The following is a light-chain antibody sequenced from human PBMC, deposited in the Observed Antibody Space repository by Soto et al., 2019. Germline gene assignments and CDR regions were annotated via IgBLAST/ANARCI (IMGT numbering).Light chain of an antibody. Sequence: QSVLTQPASVSGSPGQSITISCTGTSSDIGDYDYVSWYQQHPGKAPKLMIYEVTNRPSGVSTRFSGSKSGNTASLTISGLQAEDDADYYCCSFTSGNTAYVFGTGTKLTVL. CDR1: SSDIGDYDY. CDR3: CSFTSGNTAYV. CDR2: EVT. J-gene: IGLJ1*01. V-gene: IGLV2-14*01.